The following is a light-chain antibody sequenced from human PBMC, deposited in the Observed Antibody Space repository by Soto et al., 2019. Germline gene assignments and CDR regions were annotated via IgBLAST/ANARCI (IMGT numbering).Light chain of an antibody. CDR3: QQRSNWIT. Sequence: EIVLTQSPATLSLSPGERATLSCRASQSVSSYLAWYQQKPGQAPRLLIYDASNRATGIPARFSGSGPGTDFTLTISXLEPEDFAVYHCQQRSNWITFGQGTRLEIK. CDR2: DAS. CDR1: QSVSSY. V-gene: IGKV3-11*01. J-gene: IGKJ5*01.